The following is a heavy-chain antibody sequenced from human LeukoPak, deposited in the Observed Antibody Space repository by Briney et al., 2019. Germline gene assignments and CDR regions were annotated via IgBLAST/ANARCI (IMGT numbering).Heavy chain of an antibody. Sequence: SETLSLTCAVYGGSFSGYYWSWIRQPPGKGLEWIGEINHSGSTKYNPSLKNQVTISVDTSKNQFSLKLSSVTAADTAVYYCARVPERYSDYDIDYWGQGTLVTVSS. CDR3: ARVPERYSDYDIDY. V-gene: IGHV4-34*01. D-gene: IGHD5-12*01. J-gene: IGHJ4*02. CDR1: GGSFSGYY. CDR2: INHSGST.